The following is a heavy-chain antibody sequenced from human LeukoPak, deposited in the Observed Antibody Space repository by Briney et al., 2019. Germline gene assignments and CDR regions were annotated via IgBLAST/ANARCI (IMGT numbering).Heavy chain of an antibody. Sequence: QPGGSLRLSCAASGFTFSSYAMSWVRQAPVKGLEWVSAISGSGGSTYYADSVKGRFTISRDNSKNTLYLQMNSLRAEDTAVYYCAKAPANSSSGYHCFDYWGQGTLVTVSS. V-gene: IGHV3-23*01. CDR2: ISGSGGST. CDR3: AKAPANSSSGYHCFDY. CDR1: GFTFSSYA. J-gene: IGHJ4*02. D-gene: IGHD3-22*01.